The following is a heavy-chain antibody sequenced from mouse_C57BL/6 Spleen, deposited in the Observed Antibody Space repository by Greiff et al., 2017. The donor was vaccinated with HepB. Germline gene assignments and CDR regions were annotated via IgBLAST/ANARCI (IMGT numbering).Heavy chain of an antibody. CDR1: GYTFTDYN. V-gene: IGHV1-22*01. Sequence: VQLQQSGPELVKPGASVKMSCKASGYTFTDYNMHWVKQSHGKSLEWIGYINPNNGGTSYNQKFKGKATLTVNKSSSTAYMELRSLTSEDSAVYYCARLTGTWGAWFAYWGQWTLVTVSA. J-gene: IGHJ3*01. CDR2: INPNNGGT. CDR3: ARLTGTWGAWFAY. D-gene: IGHD4-1*01.